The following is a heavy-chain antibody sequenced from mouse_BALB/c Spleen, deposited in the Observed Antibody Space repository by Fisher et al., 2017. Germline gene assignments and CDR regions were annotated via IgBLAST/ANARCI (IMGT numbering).Heavy chain of an antibody. CDR3: ARSVYDGYCYAMDY. D-gene: IGHD2-3*01. Sequence: KFKGKATLNVDKSSSTAYMELRSLTSEDSAVYYCARSVYDGYCYAMDYWGQGTSVTVSS. J-gene: IGHJ4*01. V-gene: IGHV1-26*01.